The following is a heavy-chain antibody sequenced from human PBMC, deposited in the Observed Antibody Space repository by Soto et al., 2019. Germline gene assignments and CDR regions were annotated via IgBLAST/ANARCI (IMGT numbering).Heavy chain of an antibody. CDR1: GFSFSTYG. Sequence: EMQLLESGGGLVQPGGSLRLFCVVSGFSFSTYGVTWVRQAPGKGLEWVCGVSGGSGVTHYTDSVKGRFTISGDDSKNTVYLQMHSLRGEDTAVYYCTRWNGYGDLLGQGTLVTVSS. V-gene: IGHV3-23*01. CDR3: TRWNGYGDL. J-gene: IGHJ5*02. D-gene: IGHD1-1*01. CDR2: VSGGSGVT.